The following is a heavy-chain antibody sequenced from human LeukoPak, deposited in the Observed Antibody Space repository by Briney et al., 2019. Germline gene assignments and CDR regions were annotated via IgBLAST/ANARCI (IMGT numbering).Heavy chain of an antibody. D-gene: IGHD3-10*01. CDR3: ARDRADYYGSGSYYNSLYYYYGMDV. Sequence: GASVEVSCKASGYTFTSYGISWVRQAPGQGLEWMGWISAYNGNTNYAQKLQGRVTMTTDTSTSTAYMELRSLRSDDTAVYYCARDRADYYGSGSYYNSLYYYYGMDVWGQGTTVTVSS. CDR2: ISAYNGNT. J-gene: IGHJ6*02. CDR1: GYTFTSYG. V-gene: IGHV1-18*01.